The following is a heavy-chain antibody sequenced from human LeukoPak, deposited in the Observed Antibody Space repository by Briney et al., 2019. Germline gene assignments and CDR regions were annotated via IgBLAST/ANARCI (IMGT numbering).Heavy chain of an antibody. CDR2: TNPSGGST. J-gene: IGHJ4*02. CDR3: ARDYRYSGSYHKSSFDY. V-gene: IGHV1-46*01. CDR1: GYTFTSYY. Sequence: GASVKVSCKASGYTFTSYYMHWVRQAPGQGLEWMGITNPSGGSTSYAQKFQGRVTMTRDTSMSTVYMELSSLRSEDTAVYYCARDYRYSGSYHKSSFDYWGQGTLVTVSS. D-gene: IGHD1-26*01.